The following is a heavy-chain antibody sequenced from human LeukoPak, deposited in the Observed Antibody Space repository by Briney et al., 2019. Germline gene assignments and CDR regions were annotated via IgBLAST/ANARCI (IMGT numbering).Heavy chain of an antibody. CDR3: ARGSAHYYDSSGTY. CDR1: GGTFSSYA. CDR2: IIPILGIA. Sequence: ASVKVSCKASGGTFSSYAISWVRQAPGQGLEWMGRIIPILGIANYAQKFQGRVTITADKSTSTAYMELSSLRSEDTAVYYCARGSAHYYDSSGTYWGQGTLVTVSS. J-gene: IGHJ4*02. D-gene: IGHD3-22*01. V-gene: IGHV1-69*04.